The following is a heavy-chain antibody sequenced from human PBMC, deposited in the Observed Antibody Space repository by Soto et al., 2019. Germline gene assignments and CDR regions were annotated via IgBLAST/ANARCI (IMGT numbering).Heavy chain of an antibody. V-gene: IGHV3-30*04. CDR3: ARDPQYCSGGSCYSGLFDY. Sequence: GGSLRLSCAASGFTFSSYAMHWVRQAPGKGLEWVAVISYDGSNKYYADSVKGRFTTSRDNSKNTLYLQMNSLRAEDTAVYYCARDPQYCSGGSCYSGLFDYWGQGTLVTVSS. CDR2: ISYDGSNK. CDR1: GFTFSSYA. J-gene: IGHJ4*02. D-gene: IGHD2-15*01.